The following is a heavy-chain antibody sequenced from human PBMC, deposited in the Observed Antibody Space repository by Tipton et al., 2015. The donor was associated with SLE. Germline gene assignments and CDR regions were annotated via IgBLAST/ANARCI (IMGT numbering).Heavy chain of an antibody. D-gene: IGHD1-26*01. CDR2: IYTSGST. Sequence: LRLSCTVSGGSISSYYWSWIRQPAGKGLEWIGRIYTSGSTNYNPSLKSRVTMSVDTSKNQFSLKLSSVTAADTAVYYCARLADRGGSYIDYWGQGTLVTVSS. CDR3: ARLADRGGSYIDY. J-gene: IGHJ4*02. CDR1: GGSISSYY. V-gene: IGHV4-4*07.